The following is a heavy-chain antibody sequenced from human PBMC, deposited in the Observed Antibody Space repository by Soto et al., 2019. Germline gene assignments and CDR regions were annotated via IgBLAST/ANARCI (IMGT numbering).Heavy chain of an antibody. J-gene: IGHJ5*02. Sequence: VSVKVSCKASGYTFTSYGISWVRQAPGQGLEWMGWISAYNGNTNYAQKLQGRVTMTRNTSISTAYMELSSLRSEDTAVYYCAREYCSGGSCYSFSLYNWFDPWGQGTLVTVSS. V-gene: IGHV1-18*01. CDR1: GYTFTSYG. CDR3: AREYCSGGSCYSFSLYNWFDP. D-gene: IGHD2-15*01. CDR2: ISAYNGNT.